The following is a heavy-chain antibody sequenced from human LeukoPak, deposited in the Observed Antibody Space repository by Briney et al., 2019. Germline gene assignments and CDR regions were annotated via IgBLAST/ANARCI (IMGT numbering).Heavy chain of an antibody. CDR1: GFTVSSND. J-gene: IGHJ4*02. Sequence: GGSLRLSCAASGFTVSSNDMSWVRQAPGKGLEGVSVIYSGGSTYYADSVKGRFTISRDNSKNTLYLQMNSLRAEDTAMYYCARGVVGATYTYYFEYWGQGTLVTVSS. V-gene: IGHV3-53*01. CDR2: IYSGGST. D-gene: IGHD1-26*01. CDR3: ARGVVGATYTYYFEY.